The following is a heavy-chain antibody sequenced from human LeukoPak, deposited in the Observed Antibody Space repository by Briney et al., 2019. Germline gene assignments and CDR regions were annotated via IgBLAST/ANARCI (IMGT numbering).Heavy chain of an antibody. CDR2: IYYSGST. CDR3: ARNHLGDFDY. CDR1: GGSISSYY. Sequence: SETLSLTCTVSGGSISSYYWSWIRQPPGKGLEWIGYIYYSGSTKYNPSLKSRVTISVDTSKNQLSLKLSSVTAADTAVYYCARNHLGDFDYWGQGTLVTVSS. V-gene: IGHV4-59*01. J-gene: IGHJ4*02.